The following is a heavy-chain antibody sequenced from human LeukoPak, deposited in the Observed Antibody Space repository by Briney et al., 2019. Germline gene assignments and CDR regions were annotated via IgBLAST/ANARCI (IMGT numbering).Heavy chain of an antibody. Sequence: PSETLSLTCTVSGGSISSSSYYWGWIRQPRRKGLEWIWIIYYSGSTYYNPSLKSRLTISVDTSKNQFSLKLSSVTATDTAVYYCARRGYCSSTSCYEYSFDPWGQGTLVTVSS. CDR1: GGSISSSSYY. CDR3: ARRGYCSSTSCYEYSFDP. CDR2: IYYSGST. V-gene: IGHV4-39*01. D-gene: IGHD2-2*01. J-gene: IGHJ5*02.